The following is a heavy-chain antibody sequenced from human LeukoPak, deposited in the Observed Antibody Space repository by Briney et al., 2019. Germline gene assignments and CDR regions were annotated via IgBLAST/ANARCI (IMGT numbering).Heavy chain of an antibody. J-gene: IGHJ3*02. CDR3: ARESSGYYDAFDI. V-gene: IGHV3-7*01. Sequence: GGSLRLSCAASGFIFSSYWMSWVRQAPGKGLEWVANIKQDGSEKYYVDSVKGRFTISRDNAKNSLYLQMNSLRAEDTAVYYCARESSGYYDAFDIWGQGTMVTVSS. CDR2: IKQDGSEK. D-gene: IGHD3-22*01. CDR1: GFIFSSYW.